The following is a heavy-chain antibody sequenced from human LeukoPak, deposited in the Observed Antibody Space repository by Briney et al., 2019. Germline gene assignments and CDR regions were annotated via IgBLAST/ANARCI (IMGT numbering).Heavy chain of an antibody. D-gene: IGHD1-1*01. CDR1: GGTFSSYA. CDR3: ALGDWNHRYYFDY. Sequence: SVKVSCEASGGTFSSYAISWVRQAPGQGLEWMGGIIPIFGTANYAQKFQGRVTITADESTSTAYMELSSLRSEDTAVYYCALGDWNHRYYFDYWGQGTLVTVSS. V-gene: IGHV1-69*01. J-gene: IGHJ4*02. CDR2: IIPIFGTA.